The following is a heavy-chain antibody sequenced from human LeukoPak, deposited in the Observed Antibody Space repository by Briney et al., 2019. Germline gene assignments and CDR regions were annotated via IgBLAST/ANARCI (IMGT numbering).Heavy chain of an antibody. J-gene: IGHJ1*01. Sequence: GGSLRLSCAASGFTFSSYAMSWVRQAPGKGLEWVSAISGSGGSTYYADSVKGRFTISRDNSKNTLYLQMNSLRAGDTAVYYCAKELYSSSWYLDFQHWGQGTLVTVSS. D-gene: IGHD6-13*01. CDR1: GFTFSSYA. CDR2: ISGSGGST. CDR3: AKELYSSSWYLDFQH. V-gene: IGHV3-23*01.